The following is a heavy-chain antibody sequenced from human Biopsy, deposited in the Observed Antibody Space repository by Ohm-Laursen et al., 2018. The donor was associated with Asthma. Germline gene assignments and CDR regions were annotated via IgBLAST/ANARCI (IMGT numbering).Heavy chain of an antibody. CDR3: AKDVGWELPQYYFDY. J-gene: IGHJ4*02. V-gene: IGHV3-30*18. D-gene: IGHD1-26*01. CDR1: GFTFSSYS. CDR2: ISYDGSNK. Sequence: SLRLSCAASGFTFSSYSMHWVRQAPGKGLEWVAVISYDGSNKYYADSVKGRFTISRDNSKNTLYLQMNSLRAEDTAVYYCAKDVGWELPQYYFDYWGQGTLVTVSS.